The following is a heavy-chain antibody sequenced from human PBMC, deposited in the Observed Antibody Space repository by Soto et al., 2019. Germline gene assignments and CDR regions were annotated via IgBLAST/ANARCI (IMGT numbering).Heavy chain of an antibody. J-gene: IGHJ5*02. CDR3: ARVGQPADP. CDR2: IEPSGGSK. Sequence: ASVKVSCKASGYTFTSYYMHWVRQAPGQGLEWMGVIEPSGGSKSYAQKFQGRVTITRDTSASTAYMELSSLRSEDTAVYYCARVGQPADPWGQGTLVTVSS. CDR1: GYTFTSYY. V-gene: IGHV1-46*01.